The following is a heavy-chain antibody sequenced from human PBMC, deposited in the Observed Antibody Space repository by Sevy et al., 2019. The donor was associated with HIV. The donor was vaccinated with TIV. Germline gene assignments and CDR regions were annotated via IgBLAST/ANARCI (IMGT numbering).Heavy chain of an antibody. V-gene: IGHV3-64*01. D-gene: IGHD2-15*01. J-gene: IGHJ6*03. Sequence: GGSLRLSCAASGFTFSSYAMHWVRQAPGKGLEYVSAISSNGGSTYYANSVKGRFTISRDNSKNTLYLQMGSLRAEDMAVYYCARGVYCSGGSCYLYYYYYMDVWGKGTTVTVSS. CDR3: ARGVYCSGGSCYLYYYYYMDV. CDR2: ISSNGGST. CDR1: GFTFSSYA.